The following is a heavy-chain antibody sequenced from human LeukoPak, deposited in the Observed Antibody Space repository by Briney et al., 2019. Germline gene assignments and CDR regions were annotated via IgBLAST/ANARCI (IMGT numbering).Heavy chain of an antibody. D-gene: IGHD1-7*01. V-gene: IGHV3-30*03. CDR1: GFTFSSYG. CDR2: ISYDGSNK. J-gene: IGHJ4*02. Sequence: GGSLRLSCAASGFTFSSYGMHWVRQAPGKGLEWVAVISYDGSNKYYADSVKGRFTISGDNAKKSLYLQMNSLRVEDTAVYYCARDRNYAFDNWGQGTLVTVSS. CDR3: ARDRNYAFDN.